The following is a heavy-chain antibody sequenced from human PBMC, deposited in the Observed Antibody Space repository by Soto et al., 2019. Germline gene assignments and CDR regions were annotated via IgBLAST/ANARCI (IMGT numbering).Heavy chain of an antibody. CDR2: IIPIFGTT. J-gene: IGHJ4*02. Sequence: SVKVSCKASGGTFSNYAITWVRQAPGQGLEWLGRIIPIFGTTDYAQKFQGRVTITADESTTTAYMELSSLRSDGTAVYYCAKDGGREGYGPFDYWGQGTLVTVSS. D-gene: IGHD5-12*01. CDR3: AKDGGREGYGPFDY. V-gene: IGHV1-69*13. CDR1: GGTFSNYA.